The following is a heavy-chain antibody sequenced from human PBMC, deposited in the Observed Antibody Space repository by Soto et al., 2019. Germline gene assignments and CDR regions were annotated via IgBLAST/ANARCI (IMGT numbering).Heavy chain of an antibody. CDR1: GGSISSGGYY. CDR2: IYYSGST. V-gene: IGHV4-31*03. CDR3: SRVASRYFDWLLSYFDY. D-gene: IGHD3-9*01. Sequence: QVQLQESGPGLVKPSQTLSLTCTVSGGSISSGGYYWSWIRQHPGKGLEWIGYIYYSGSTYYNPSLKRRVTISVDTSMIHYSLKLSSVTAADTAVYYCSRVASRYFDWLLSYFDYWGQGTLVTVSS. J-gene: IGHJ4*02.